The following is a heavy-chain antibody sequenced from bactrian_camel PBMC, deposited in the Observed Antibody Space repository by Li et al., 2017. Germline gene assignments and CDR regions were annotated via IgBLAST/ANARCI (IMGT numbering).Heavy chain of an antibody. CDR3: AAAGGMWLSCPTSPLSDQLDFLY. CDR1: EYPFNRAC. CDR2: IYLDDGQT. J-gene: IGHJ6*01. D-gene: IGHD6*01. Sequence: HVQLVESGGGSVQAGGSLKLSCVVSEYPFNRACLGWFRQAPGAEREGVGYIYLDDGQTYYSDDVKGRFDLSQDNAENTVYLQMNSLKPEDTAMYYCAAAGGMWLSCPTSPLSDQLDFLYWGQGTQVTVS. V-gene: IGHV3S63*01.